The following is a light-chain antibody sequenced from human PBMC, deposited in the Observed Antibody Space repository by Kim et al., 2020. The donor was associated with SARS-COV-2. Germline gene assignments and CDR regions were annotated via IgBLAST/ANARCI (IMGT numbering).Light chain of an antibody. J-gene: IGLJ2*01. CDR2: YDS. V-gene: IGLV3-21*04. CDR1: SSESKS. CDR3: QVWDSSDDHRVV. Sequence: RKTAELTCGETSSESKSVHWSQQKPGQAPVLVISYDSVRPSGIPERFSGSNSGNTATVTISRVEAGDEANYYCQVWDSSDDHRVVFGGGTQLTVL.